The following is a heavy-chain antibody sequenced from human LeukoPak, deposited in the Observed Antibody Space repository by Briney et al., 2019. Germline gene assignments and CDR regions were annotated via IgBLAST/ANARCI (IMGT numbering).Heavy chain of an antibody. CDR1: GDSISSSSYR. D-gene: IGHD5-12*01. J-gene: IGHJ3*02. Sequence: SETLSLTCTVSGDSISSSSYRGDWIRQPPGKGLEWIGNIYNSANTHYNPSLKTQITMSVDTSKNQFSLKLNSVTAADTGIYYCARHSRSGYIGYENAFDIWGQGTMVTVSS. V-gene: IGHV4-39*01. CDR2: IYNSANT. CDR3: ARHSRSGYIGYENAFDI.